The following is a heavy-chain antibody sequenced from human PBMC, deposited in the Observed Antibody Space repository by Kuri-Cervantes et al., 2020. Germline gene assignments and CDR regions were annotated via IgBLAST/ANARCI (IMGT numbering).Heavy chain of an antibody. CDR2: MNPNSGNT. J-gene: IGHJ6*02. Sequence: ASVKVSCKASGYTFTSYDINWVRQATGQGLEWIGWMNPNSGNTGYAQKFQGRVTMTRNTSISTAYMELSSLRSEDTAVYYCARDRGYSYGGVFYYYYGMDVWGQGTTVTVSS. D-gene: IGHD5-18*01. CDR3: ARDRGYSYGGVFYYYYGMDV. V-gene: IGHV1-8*01. CDR1: GYTFTSYD.